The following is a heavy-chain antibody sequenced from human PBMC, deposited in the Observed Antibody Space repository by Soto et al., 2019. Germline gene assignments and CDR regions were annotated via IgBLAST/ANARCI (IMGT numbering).Heavy chain of an antibody. D-gene: IGHD3-10*01. Sequence: QVQLVESGGGVVHPGGTLTLSCAATGFAFSSYAMHWVRQAPGKGLEWLTLVSYDGSHKYYAESVRGRVGISRDDAKSTLYLQMGSLRDEDTAVYYCAREAEEGSVFTAARGILSYWGQGTLVTVSS. J-gene: IGHJ4*02. V-gene: IGHV3-30*09. CDR3: AREAEEGSVFTAARGILSY. CDR1: GFAFSSYA. CDR2: VSYDGSHK.